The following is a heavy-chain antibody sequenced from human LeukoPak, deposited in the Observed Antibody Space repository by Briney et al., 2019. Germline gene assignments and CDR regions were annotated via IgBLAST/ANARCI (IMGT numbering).Heavy chain of an antibody. CDR2: ISYDGSNK. CDR1: GFTFSSYG. Sequence: PGGSLRLSCAASGFTFSSYGMHWVRQAPGKGLEWVAVISYDGSNKYYADSVKGRFTISRDNSKNTLYLQMNSLRAEDTAVYYCARALFMDPWGQGTLVTVSS. D-gene: IGHD3-16*01. CDR3: ARALFMDP. V-gene: IGHV3-30*03. J-gene: IGHJ5*02.